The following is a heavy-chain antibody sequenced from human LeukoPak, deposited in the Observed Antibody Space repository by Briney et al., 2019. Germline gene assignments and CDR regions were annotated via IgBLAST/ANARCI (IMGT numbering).Heavy chain of an antibody. CDR1: GFTFSSYA. Sequence: PGGSLRLSCAASGFTFSSYAMHWARQAPGKGLEWVAVISYDGSNKYYADSVKGRFTISRDNPKNTLYLQMNSLRAEDTAVYYCARDADSSGYFDYWGQGTLVTVSS. CDR2: ISYDGSNK. CDR3: ARDADSSGYFDY. D-gene: IGHD3-22*01. V-gene: IGHV3-30-3*01. J-gene: IGHJ4*02.